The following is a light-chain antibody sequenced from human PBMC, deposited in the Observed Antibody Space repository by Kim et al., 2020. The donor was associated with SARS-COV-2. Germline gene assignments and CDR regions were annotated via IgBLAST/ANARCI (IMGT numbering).Light chain of an antibody. CDR3: QQYHNLPIT. Sequence: TITAQPRQDIRKYLNGYQTSPGESPKFLIYDAPNLETGVPSRSTGSGSGPHLHLIITNRQPKDIAKYYCQQYHNLPITFGQGTRREIK. CDR2: DAP. CDR1: QDIRKY. J-gene: IGKJ5*01. V-gene: IGKV1-33*01.